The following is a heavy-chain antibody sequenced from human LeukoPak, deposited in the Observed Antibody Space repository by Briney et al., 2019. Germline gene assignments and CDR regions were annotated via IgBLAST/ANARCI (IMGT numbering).Heavy chain of an antibody. V-gene: IGHV4-38-2*02. CDR2: IYHSGST. CDR3: ARDYDILTGDDAFDI. D-gene: IGHD3-9*01. Sequence: SETLSLTCTVSGYSISSGHYWGWIRQPPGKGLEWIGSIYHSGSTYYNPSLKSRVTISVDTSKNPFSLKLSSVTAADTAVYYCARDYDILTGDDAFDIWGQGTMVTVSS. CDR1: GYSISSGHY. J-gene: IGHJ3*02.